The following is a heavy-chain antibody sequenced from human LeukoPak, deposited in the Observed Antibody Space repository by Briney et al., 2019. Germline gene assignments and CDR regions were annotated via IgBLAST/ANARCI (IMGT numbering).Heavy chain of an antibody. Sequence: VKVSCKASGGTFSSYAISWVRQAPGQGLEWMGRIIPILGIANYAQKFQGRVTITADKSTSTAYMELSSLRSEDTAVYYCARRSSSSEFDYWGQGTLVTVSS. D-gene: IGHD6-6*01. J-gene: IGHJ4*02. CDR2: IIPILGIA. CDR3: ARRSSSSEFDY. V-gene: IGHV1-69*04. CDR1: GGTFSSYA.